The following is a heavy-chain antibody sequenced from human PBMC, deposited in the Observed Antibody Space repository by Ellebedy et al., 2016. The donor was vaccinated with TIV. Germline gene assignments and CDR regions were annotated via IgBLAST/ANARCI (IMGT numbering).Heavy chain of an antibody. CDR1: GGTFSSYA. CDR3: ARDRDSSSWYFGGYYYYGMDV. D-gene: IGHD6-13*01. V-gene: IGHV1-69*04. CDR2: IIPILGIA. J-gene: IGHJ6*02. Sequence: AASVTVSCKASGGTFSSYAISWVRQPPGQGLEWMGRIIPILGIANYAQKFQGRVTITADKSTSTAYMELSSLRSEDTAVYYCARDRDSSSWYFGGYYYYGMDVWGQGTTVTVSS.